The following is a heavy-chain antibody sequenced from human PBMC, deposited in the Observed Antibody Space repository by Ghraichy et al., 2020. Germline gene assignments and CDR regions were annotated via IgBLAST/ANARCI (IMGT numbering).Heavy chain of an antibody. CDR2: INHSGST. V-gene: IGHV4-34*01. D-gene: IGHD5-24*01. CDR3: ARGWKRRDGYNYIRVYYFDY. Sequence: SQTLSLTCAVYGGSFSGYYWSWIRQPPGKGLEWIGEINHSGSTNYNPSLKSRVTISVDTSKNQFSLKLSSVTAADTAVYYCARGWKRRDGYNYIRVYYFDYWGQGTLVTVSS. J-gene: IGHJ4*02. CDR1: GGSFSGYY.